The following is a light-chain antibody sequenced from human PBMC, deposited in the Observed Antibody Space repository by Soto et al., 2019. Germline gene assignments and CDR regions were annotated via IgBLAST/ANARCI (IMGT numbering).Light chain of an antibody. J-gene: IGLJ2*01. CDR1: SSNIGNNA. Sequence: QSVLTQSPSVSEAPRQRVTISCSGSSSNIGNNAVNWYQQLPGKAPKLLIYYDDLLPSGVSDRFSGSKSGTSASLAISGLQSEDEADYYCAACDDSLNGPVFGGGTKLTVL. CDR2: YDD. V-gene: IGLV1-36*01. CDR3: AACDDSLNGPV.